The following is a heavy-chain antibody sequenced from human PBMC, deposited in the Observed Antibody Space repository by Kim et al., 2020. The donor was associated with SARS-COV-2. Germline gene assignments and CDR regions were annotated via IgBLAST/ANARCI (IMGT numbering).Heavy chain of an antibody. Sequence: GGSLRLSCATSTFTISDYAMMWVRQAPGKGLEWVSGISGSGRTTDYGHSVKGRFIISKDNSKNTLLLQMNDLGADDTAVYYCAKSGGPELSASMDYYGL. J-gene: IGHJ6*01. D-gene: IGHD3-10*01. CDR3: AKSGGPELSASMDYYGL. CDR2: ISGSGRTT. CDR1: TFTISDYA. V-gene: IGHV3-23*01.